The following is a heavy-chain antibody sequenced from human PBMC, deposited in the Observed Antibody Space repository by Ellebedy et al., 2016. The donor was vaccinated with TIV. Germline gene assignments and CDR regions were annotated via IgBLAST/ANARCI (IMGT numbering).Heavy chain of an antibody. D-gene: IGHD3-10*01. CDR3: ARLAYYYDSGFLYYYYMDV. J-gene: IGHJ6*03. CDR1: GFTFSSYA. V-gene: IGHV3-64*01. Sequence: GGSLRLXXAASGFTFSSYAMHWVRQAPGKGLEYVSAISSNGGSTYYANSVKGRFTISRDNSKNTLYLQMNSLRAEDTAVYYCARLAYYYDSGFLYYYYMDVWGKGTTVTVSS. CDR2: ISSNGGST.